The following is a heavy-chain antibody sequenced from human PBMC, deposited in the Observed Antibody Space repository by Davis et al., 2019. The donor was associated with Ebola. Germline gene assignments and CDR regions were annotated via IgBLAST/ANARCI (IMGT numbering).Heavy chain of an antibody. CDR1: GGSFSGYY. CDR3: ARSDTVVYYYGMDV. D-gene: IGHD4-11*01. V-gene: IGHV4-34*01. J-gene: IGHJ6*02. CDR2: IYHSGST. Sequence: SQTLSLTCAVYGGSFSGYYWSWIRQPPGKGLEWIGEIYHSGSTNYNPSLKSRVTISVDKSKNQFSLKLSSVTAADTAVYYCARSDTVVYYYGMDVWGQGTTVTVSS.